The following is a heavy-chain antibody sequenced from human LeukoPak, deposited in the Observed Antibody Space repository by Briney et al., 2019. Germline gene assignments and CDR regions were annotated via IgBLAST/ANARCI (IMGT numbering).Heavy chain of an antibody. CDR3: ARHARGYSYGYEIYFDY. CDR2: IYYSGST. D-gene: IGHD5-18*01. Sequence: SETLSLTCTVSGGSISIGGYYWSWIRQHPGKGLEWIGYIYYSGSTNYNPSLKSRVTISVDTSKNQFSLKLSSVTAADTAVYYCARHARGYSYGYEIYFDYWGQGTLVTVSS. V-gene: IGHV4-61*08. CDR1: GGSISIGGYY. J-gene: IGHJ4*02.